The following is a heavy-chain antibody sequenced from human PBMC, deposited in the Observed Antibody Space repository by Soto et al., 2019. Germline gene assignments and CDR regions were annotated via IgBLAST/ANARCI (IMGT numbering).Heavy chain of an antibody. CDR3: GTGYSSSWSYTLAY. J-gene: IGHJ4*02. CDR2: INGDGNSA. V-gene: IGHV3-74*01. D-gene: IGHD6-13*01. Sequence: GGSLRLSWAASGFTFSAYRMHWVRQVPGKGLVWVSRINGDGNSANYADSVKGRFTISRDNDKNILYLHMDSLRAEDTAVYYCGTGYSSSWSYTLAYWGQGILVTVSS. CDR1: GFTFSAYR.